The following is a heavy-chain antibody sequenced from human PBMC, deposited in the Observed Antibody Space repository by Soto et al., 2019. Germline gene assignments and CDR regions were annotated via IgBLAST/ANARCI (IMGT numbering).Heavy chain of an antibody. J-gene: IGHJ4*02. CDR3: ARGPQQTVTTFVDFDY. CDR1: GFTFSSYG. D-gene: IGHD4-17*01. V-gene: IGHV3-33*01. CDR2: IWYDGSNK. Sequence: GGSLRLSCAASGFTFSSYGMHWVRQAPGKGLEWVAVIWYDGSNKYYADSVKGRFTISRDNSKNTLYLQMNRLRAEDTAVYYCARGPQQTVTTFVDFDYWGQGTLVTVSS.